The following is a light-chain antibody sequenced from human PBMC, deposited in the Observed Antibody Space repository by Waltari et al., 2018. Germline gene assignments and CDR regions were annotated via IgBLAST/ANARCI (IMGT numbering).Light chain of an antibody. V-gene: IGLV2-11*01. CDR1: SSDVGGYDY. J-gene: IGLJ3*02. CDR2: AVN. Sequence: QSALTQPRSVSGSPGHSVTISCTGTSSDVGGYDYVTRYQQHPGKAPKLVIYAVNKRPSGVPDRFSGSKPRNTPSLTRSGLEAVDEAHNNLCSYAGRAMWAFGGGTKLTVV. CDR3: CSYAGRAMWA.